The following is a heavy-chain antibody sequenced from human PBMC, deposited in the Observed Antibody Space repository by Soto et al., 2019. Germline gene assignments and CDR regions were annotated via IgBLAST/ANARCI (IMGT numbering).Heavy chain of an antibody. V-gene: IGHV3-23*01. J-gene: IGHJ4*02. CDR3: AKLLKDIVVVPAASYYFDY. CDR2: ISGSGGGT. CDR1: GFTFSSYA. Sequence: PGGSLRLSCAASGFTFSSYAMSWVRQAPGKGLEWVSAISGSGGGTYYADSVKGRFTISRDNSKNTLYLQMNSLRAEDTAVYYCAKLLKDIVVVPAASYYFDYWGQGTLVTVSS. D-gene: IGHD2-2*01.